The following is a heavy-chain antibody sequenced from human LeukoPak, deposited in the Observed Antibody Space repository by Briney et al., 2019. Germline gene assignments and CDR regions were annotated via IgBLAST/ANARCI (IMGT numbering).Heavy chain of an antibody. D-gene: IGHD1-7*01. CDR2: IKQDGSEK. CDR1: GFTFSSYW. V-gene: IGHV3-7*01. Sequence: GGSLRLSCAASGFTFSSYWMSWVRQAPGKGLEWVANIKQDGSEKYYVDSVKGRFTISRDNAKNSMYLQMNSLRAEDTAAYYCARWEIRGTAHQLDYWGQGTLVTVSS. CDR3: ARWEIRGTAHQLDY. J-gene: IGHJ4*02.